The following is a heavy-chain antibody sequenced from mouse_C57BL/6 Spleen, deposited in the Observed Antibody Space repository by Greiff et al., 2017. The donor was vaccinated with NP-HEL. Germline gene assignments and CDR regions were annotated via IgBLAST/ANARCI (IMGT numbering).Heavy chain of an antibody. CDR3: AMEAKSNWFAY. J-gene: IGHJ3*01. CDR1: GYTFTSYW. V-gene: IGHV1-7*01. CDR2: INPSSGYT. Sequence: VQLQQSGAELAKPGASVKLSCKASGYTFTSYWMHWVKQRPGQGLEWIGYINPSSGYTKYNQKFKDKATLTADKSSSTAYMQLSSLSYEDSAVCDCAMEAKSNWFAYWGKGTVVTVSA. D-gene: IGHD2-5*01.